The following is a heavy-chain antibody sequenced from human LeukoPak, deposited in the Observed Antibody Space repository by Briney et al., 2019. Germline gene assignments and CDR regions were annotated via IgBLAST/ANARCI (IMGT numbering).Heavy chain of an antibody. CDR2: INHSGST. CDR3: ARGQYSYGYRYYYYGMDV. V-gene: IGHV4-34*01. CDR1: GGSFSGYY. J-gene: IGHJ6*02. Sequence: TSETLSLTCAVYGGSFSGYYWSWIRQPPGKGLEWIGEINHSGSTNYNPSLKSRVTISVDTSKNQFSLKLSSVTAADTAAYYCARGQYSYGYRYYYYGMDVWGQGTTVTVSS. D-gene: IGHD5-18*01.